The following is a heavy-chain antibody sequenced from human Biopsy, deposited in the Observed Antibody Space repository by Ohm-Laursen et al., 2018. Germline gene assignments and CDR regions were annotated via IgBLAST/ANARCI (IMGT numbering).Heavy chain of an antibody. CDR1: GYTFTSYY. D-gene: IGHD6-19*01. J-gene: IGHJ4*02. V-gene: IGHV1-2*02. Sequence: ASVKVSCKASGYTFTSYYMHWVRQAPGQGLEWMGWISPKSGDTNYAHKFQGNITMTRDTSMSTAYMEMSRLRCDDTAVYYCALQSVAQMKNFDYWGQGTLVTVSS. CDR3: ALQSVAQMKNFDY. CDR2: ISPKSGDT.